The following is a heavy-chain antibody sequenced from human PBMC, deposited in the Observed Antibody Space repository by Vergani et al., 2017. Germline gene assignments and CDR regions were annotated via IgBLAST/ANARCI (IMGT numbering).Heavy chain of an antibody. CDR2: IRYDGSNK. D-gene: IGHD2-21*02. CDR1: GFTFSSYG. CDR3: AKADCGGDCYSIADY. V-gene: IGHV3-30*02. J-gene: IGHJ4*02. Sequence: QVQLVESGGGVVQPGGSLRLSCAASGFTFSSYGMHWVRQAPGKGLEWVAFIRYDGSNKYYADSVKGRFTISRDNSKNTLYLQMNSLRAGDTAVYYCAKADCGGDCYSIADYWGQGTLVTVSS.